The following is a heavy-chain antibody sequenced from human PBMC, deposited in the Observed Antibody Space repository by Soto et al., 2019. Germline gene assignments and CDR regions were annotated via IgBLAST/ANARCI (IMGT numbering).Heavy chain of an antibody. D-gene: IGHD5-12*01. CDR2: IYYSGST. V-gene: IGHV4-39*01. CDR1: GGSISSSSYY. J-gene: IGHJ4*02. Sequence: QLQLQESGPGLVKPSETLSLTCTVSGGSISSSSYYWGWIRQPPGKGLEWIGSIYYSGSTYYNPSLKSRVTISVDTSKNQFSLKLSSVTAADTAVYYCARLSTWLQLMGVVLRSFDYWGQGTLVTVSS. CDR3: ARLSTWLQLMGVVLRSFDY.